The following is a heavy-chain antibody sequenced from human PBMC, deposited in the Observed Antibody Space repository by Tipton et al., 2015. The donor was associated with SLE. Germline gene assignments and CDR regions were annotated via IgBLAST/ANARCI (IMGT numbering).Heavy chain of an antibody. D-gene: IGHD1-26*01. Sequence: SLRLSCVASGFTFRNYWMSWVRQSPGKGLEWVANINQDGSETYYVDSVKGRFIISRDNAKNSLYLQMNSLTAEDTAVYYCAREGERDTWDEDRYWGQGSLVTVSS. CDR2: INQDGSET. CDR1: GFTFRNYW. J-gene: IGHJ4*02. CDR3: AREGERDTWDEDRY. V-gene: IGHV3-7*01.